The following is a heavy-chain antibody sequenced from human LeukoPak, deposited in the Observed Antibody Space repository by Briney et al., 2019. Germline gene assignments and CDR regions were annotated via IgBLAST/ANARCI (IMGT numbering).Heavy chain of an antibody. D-gene: IGHD3-10*01. V-gene: IGHV4-59*01. CDR1: SDSISNSC. CDR2: ICNSGST. Sequence: KPSETLSLTCTVSSDSISNSCWSWIRQPPGKGLEWIGYICNSGSTNYNPSLKSRATISVDTPKNQFSLKLSSVTAADTAVYYCARDSGPFDYWGQGTLVTVSS. CDR3: ARDSGPFDY. J-gene: IGHJ4*02.